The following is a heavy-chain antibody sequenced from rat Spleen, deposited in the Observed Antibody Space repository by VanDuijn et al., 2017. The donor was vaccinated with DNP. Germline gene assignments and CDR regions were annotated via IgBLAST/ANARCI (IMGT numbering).Heavy chain of an antibody. CDR3: AKAQMGYYFDY. V-gene: IGHV5-20*01. CDR2: ISYDGGST. Sequence: EVRLVESGGGLVQPGRSLKLSCAASGFTFSDYYMAWVRQAPTKGLELVAYISYDGGSTYYRDSVKGRFTISRDNAKSTLYLQMESLRSEDTATYYCAKAQMGYYFDYWGQGVMVTVSS. J-gene: IGHJ2*01. D-gene: IGHD1-12*02. CDR1: GFTFSDYY.